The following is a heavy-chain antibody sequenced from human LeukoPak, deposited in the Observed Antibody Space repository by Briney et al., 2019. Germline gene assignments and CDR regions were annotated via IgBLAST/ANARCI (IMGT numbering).Heavy chain of an antibody. CDR1: GFTFDDYG. D-gene: IGHD3-10*01. CDR3: ARGMVRGVFDY. CDR2: IYSGGST. Sequence: GGSLRLSCAASGFTFDDYGMSWVRQAPGKGLEWVSVIYSGGSTYYADSVKGRFTISRDNSKNTLYLQMNSLRAEDTAVYYCARGMVRGVFDYWGQGTLVTVSS. J-gene: IGHJ4*02. V-gene: IGHV3-66*01.